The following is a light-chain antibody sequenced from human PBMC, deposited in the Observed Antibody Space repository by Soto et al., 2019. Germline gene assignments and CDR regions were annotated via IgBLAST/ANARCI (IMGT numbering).Light chain of an antibody. CDR3: QTWGAGSP. CDR1: SGHSSYA. CDR2: LNSDGSH. J-gene: IGLJ2*01. V-gene: IGLV4-69*01. Sequence: QLVLTQSPSASASLGASVKLTCTLSSGHSSYAIAWHQQQPEKGPRYLMKLNSDGSHSKGDGIPDRFSGSSSGAERYLTISSLQSEDEADYSCQTWGAGSPFGGGTKVTVL.